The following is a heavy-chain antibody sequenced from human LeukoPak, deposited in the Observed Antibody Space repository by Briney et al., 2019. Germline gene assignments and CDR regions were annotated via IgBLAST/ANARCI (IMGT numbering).Heavy chain of an antibody. CDR3: ARSGSSSPWFAP. V-gene: IGHV1-2*02. CDR1: GYTFTGYY. Sequence: ASVKVSCKSSGYTFTGYYIHWVRQAPGQGLEWMGWINPNNGGTNYAQKFQDRITMTRDTSISTAYMELSRLTSDDTALYSCARSGSSSPWFAPWCPGTLVTVSS. CDR2: INPNNGGT. J-gene: IGHJ5*02. D-gene: IGHD1-26*01.